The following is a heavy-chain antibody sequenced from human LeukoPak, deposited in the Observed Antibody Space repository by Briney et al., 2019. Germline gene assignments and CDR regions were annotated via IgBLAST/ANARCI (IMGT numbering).Heavy chain of an antibody. Sequence: GRSLRLSCAASGFTFDAYATHWVRQPPGKGLEWVSGISWNSGSIGYTDSVKGRFTISRDNAKNSLYMQMNSLRAEDTALYYCAKTYGSGTYYDYFDYWGQGTLVTVSS. V-gene: IGHV3-9*01. CDR1: GFTFDAYA. J-gene: IGHJ4*02. CDR3: AKTYGSGTYYDYFDY. D-gene: IGHD3-10*01. CDR2: ISWNSGSI.